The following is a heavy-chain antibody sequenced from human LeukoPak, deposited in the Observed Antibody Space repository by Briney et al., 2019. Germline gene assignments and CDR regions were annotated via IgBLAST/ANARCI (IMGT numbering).Heavy chain of an antibody. Sequence: PGGSLRLSCAASGFTFSDYYMSWIRQAPGKGLEWVSSISSSSSYIYYADSVKGRFTISRDNAKNSLYLQMNSLRAEDTAVYYCARAIGGIVVQDPFDYWGQGTLVAVSS. V-gene: IGHV3-11*06. CDR3: ARAIGGIVVQDPFDY. CDR2: ISSSSSYI. J-gene: IGHJ4*02. D-gene: IGHD2-15*01. CDR1: GFTFSDYY.